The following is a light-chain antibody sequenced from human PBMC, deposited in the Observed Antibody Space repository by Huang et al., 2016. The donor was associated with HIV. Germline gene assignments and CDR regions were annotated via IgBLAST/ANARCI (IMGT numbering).Light chain of an antibody. V-gene: IGKV1-33*01. CDR2: DAS. Sequence: DIQMTQSPSSLSASVGDRVTITCQAGQDISNSLNWYQQKPGKAPKLLMYDASNLETGVPSRFSGSGSGTDFTFTISSLQSEDIATYYCQQYDNFPPAFGGGTKVEIK. J-gene: IGKJ4*01. CDR1: QDISNS. CDR3: QQYDNFPPA.